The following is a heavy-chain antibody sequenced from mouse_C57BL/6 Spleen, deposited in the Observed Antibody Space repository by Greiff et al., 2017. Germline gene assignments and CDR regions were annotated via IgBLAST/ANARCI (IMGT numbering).Heavy chain of an antibody. J-gene: IGHJ1*03. CDR1: GYAFSSYW. CDR3: ARDYYGSSPPDWYFDV. D-gene: IGHD1-1*01. Sequence: QVQLKQSGAELVKPGASVKISCKASGYAFSSYWMNWVKQRPGKGLEWIGQIYPGDGDTNYNGKFKGNATLTAGKSSSTAYMQLSSLTSEDSAVYFCARDYYGSSPPDWYFDVWGTGTTVTVSS. CDR2: IYPGDGDT. V-gene: IGHV1-80*01.